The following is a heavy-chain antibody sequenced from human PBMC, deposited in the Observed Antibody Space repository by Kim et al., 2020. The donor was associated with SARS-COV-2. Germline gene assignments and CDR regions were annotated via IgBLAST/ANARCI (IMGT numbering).Heavy chain of an antibody. Sequence: SGPTLVNPTQTLTLTCSFSGFSLTPDRLVGVTWVRQPPGKALEWLALIYGNDEKRYNPFLKSRLTIAKDTTENRVVLTLTNVDPVDTGTYYCAHDSPGLYGFDVGGQGTPVTVSS. D-gene: IGHD2-8*01. CDR3: AHDSPGLYGFDV. J-gene: IGHJ6*02. V-gene: IGHV2-5*01. CDR1: GFSLTPDRLVG. CDR2: IYGNDEK.